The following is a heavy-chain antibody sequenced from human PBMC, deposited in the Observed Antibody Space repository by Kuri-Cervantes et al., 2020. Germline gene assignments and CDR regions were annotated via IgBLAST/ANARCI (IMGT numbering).Heavy chain of an antibody. V-gene: IGHV3-30-3*01. Sequence: GGSLRLSCAASGFTFSSYAMHWVRQAPGKGLEWVAVISYDGSNKYYADSVKGRFTISRDNSKNTLYLQMNSLRAEDTAVYYCARGGEYYDILTGQYGMDVWGQGTTVTVSS. D-gene: IGHD3-9*01. CDR3: ARGGEYYDILTGQYGMDV. CDR2: ISYDGSNK. CDR1: GFTFSSYA. J-gene: IGHJ6*02.